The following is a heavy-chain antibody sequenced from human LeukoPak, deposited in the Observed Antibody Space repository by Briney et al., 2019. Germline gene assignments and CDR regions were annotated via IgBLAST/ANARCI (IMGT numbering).Heavy chain of an antibody. J-gene: IGHJ5*02. CDR3: ARDLGQYYDTSDNWFDP. CDR2: INIDGSST. D-gene: IGHD3-22*01. CDR1: GFTSSTSW. V-gene: IGHV3-74*01. Sequence: GGSLRLSCAAPGFTSSTSWRHWVRQPPGKGLVWVSRINIDGSSTSYADSVKGRFTISRDHAKNTLNLQMNSLRAEDTAVYYCARDLGQYYDTSDNWFDPWGQGTLVTVSS.